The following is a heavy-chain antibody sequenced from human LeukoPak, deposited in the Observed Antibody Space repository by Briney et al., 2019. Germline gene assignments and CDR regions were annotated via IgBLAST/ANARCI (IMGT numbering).Heavy chain of an antibody. CDR3: ANHLACGSTSCPPFDD. CDR1: GFTLSSYW. D-gene: IGHD2-2*01. Sequence: GGSLRLSCAASGFTLSSYWMSWVRQAPGKGLEWVSSISNDGKYIYYADSVKGRFTISRDNAKSSLYLQMNSLRAEDTAVYYCANHLACGSTSCPPFDDWGQGTLVTVSS. V-gene: IGHV3-21*01. J-gene: IGHJ4*02. CDR2: ISNDGKYI.